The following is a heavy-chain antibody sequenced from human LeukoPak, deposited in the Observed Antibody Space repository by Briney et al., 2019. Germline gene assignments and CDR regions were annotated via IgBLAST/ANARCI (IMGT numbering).Heavy chain of an antibody. V-gene: IGHV1-18*01. CDR3: ARDLSSWYEGISDY. J-gene: IGHJ4*02. CDR2: ISAYNGNT. D-gene: IGHD6-13*01. Sequence: ASVKVSCKASGYTFTSYGISWVRQAPGQGLEWMGWISAYNGNTNYAQKLQGRVTMTTDTSTSTAYVELRSLRSDDTAVYYCARDLSSWYEGISDYWGRGTLVTVSS. CDR1: GYTFTSYG.